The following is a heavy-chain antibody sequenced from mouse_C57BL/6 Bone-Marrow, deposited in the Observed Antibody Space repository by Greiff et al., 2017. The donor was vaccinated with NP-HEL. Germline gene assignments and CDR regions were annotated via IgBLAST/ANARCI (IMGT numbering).Heavy chain of an antibody. D-gene: IGHD3-3*01. J-gene: IGHJ3*01. CDR3: ARGKPGRGFAY. Sequence: QVQLQHPGAELVKPGASVKLSCKASGYTFTSYWMHWVKQRPGQGLEWIGMIHPNSGSTNYNEKFKSKATLTVDKSSSTAYMQLSSLTSEDSAVYYCARGKPGRGFAYWGQGTLVTVSA. CDR2: IHPNSGST. CDR1: GYTFTSYW. V-gene: IGHV1-64*01.